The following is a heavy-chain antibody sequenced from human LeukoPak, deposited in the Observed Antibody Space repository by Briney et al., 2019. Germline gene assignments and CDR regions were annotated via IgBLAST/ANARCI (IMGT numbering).Heavy chain of an antibody. CDR3: ARGRPKGTAMADFDY. CDR1: GASVNSGNYY. J-gene: IGHJ4*02. Sequence: PSQTLSLTCTVSGASVNSGNYYWTWIRQPAGKRLEWIGRIYTSGSTNYNPSLKSRVTISIDASKNQFSLRLSSVTAADTAVYYCARGRPKGTAMADFDYWGQGTLVTVSS. CDR2: IYTSGST. V-gene: IGHV4-61*02. D-gene: IGHD5-18*01.